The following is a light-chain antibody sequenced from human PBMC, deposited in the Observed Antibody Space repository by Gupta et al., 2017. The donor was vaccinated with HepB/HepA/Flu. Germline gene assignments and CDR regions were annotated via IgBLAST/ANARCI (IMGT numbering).Light chain of an antibody. CDR3: MQSRQGRT. Sequence: DIVMTQSPLSLPVTPGEPASISCRSSQSLLYSNGNNYLDWYVQTPGQSPQVLIYLASNRAPGVPERFRGSGSGTDFTLEINRVEAEDVGVYYCMQSRQGRTFGQGTKVEIK. V-gene: IGKV2-28*01. J-gene: IGKJ1*01. CDR2: LAS. CDR1: QSLLYSNGNNY.